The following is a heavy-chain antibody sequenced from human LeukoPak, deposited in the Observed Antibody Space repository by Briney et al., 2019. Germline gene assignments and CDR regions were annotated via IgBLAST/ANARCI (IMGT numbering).Heavy chain of an antibody. D-gene: IGHD2-15*01. CDR1: GYTFTSYG. V-gene: IGHV1-18*01. CDR3: ARDYSISFYYYYYMDV. CDR2: ISAYNGNT. Sequence: ASVKVSCEASGYTFTSYGISWVRQAPGQGLEWMGWISAYNGNTNYAQKLQGRVTMTTDTSTSTAYMELRSLRSDDTAVYYCARDYSISFYYYYYMDVWGKGTTVTVSS. J-gene: IGHJ6*03.